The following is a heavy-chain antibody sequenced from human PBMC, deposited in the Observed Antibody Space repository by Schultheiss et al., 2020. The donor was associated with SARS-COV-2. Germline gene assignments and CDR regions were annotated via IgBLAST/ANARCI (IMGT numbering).Heavy chain of an antibody. Sequence: ASVKVSCKASGYTFTSYGISWVRQAPGQGLEWMGWISAYNGNTNYAQKLQGRVTMTTDTSTSTAYMELRSLRSDDTAVYYCAKVGRSSSWYSYYYYGMDVWGQGTTVTVSS. CDR1: GYTFTSYG. CDR2: ISAYNGNT. V-gene: IGHV1-18*01. D-gene: IGHD6-13*01. CDR3: AKVGRSSSWYSYYYYGMDV. J-gene: IGHJ6*02.